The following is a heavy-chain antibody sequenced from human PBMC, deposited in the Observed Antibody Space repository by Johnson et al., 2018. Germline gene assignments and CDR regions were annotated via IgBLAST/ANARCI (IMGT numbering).Heavy chain of an antibody. CDR3: ARVAAIVPAAMDV. J-gene: IGHJ6*02. Sequence: VQLVESGGGLVKPGGSLRLSCAASGFTFSSYGMHWVRQAPGKGLEWVGRIRKKVNSYTTEYAASVKGRFTTSSDDSKNSLYLQMNSLKTEDTAVYYCARVAAIVPAAMDVWGQGTTVTVSS. CDR2: IRKKVNSYTT. D-gene: IGHD2-2*01. V-gene: IGHV3-72*01. CDR1: GFTFSSYG.